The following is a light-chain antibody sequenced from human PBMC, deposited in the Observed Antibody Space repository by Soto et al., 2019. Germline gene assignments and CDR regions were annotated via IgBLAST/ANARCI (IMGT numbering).Light chain of an antibody. J-gene: IGLJ1*01. CDR2: EVS. CDR3: ISYTSDDVRYV. Sequence: QSALTQPASVSGTPGQSITISCTGSNSDVGLYDFVSWYQHHPGRAPKLIVSEVSHRPSGISNRFSGSKSGNTASLTISGLQSEDEAGYYCISYTSDDVRYVFGTGTKLTVL. V-gene: IGLV2-14*01. CDR1: NSDVGLYDF.